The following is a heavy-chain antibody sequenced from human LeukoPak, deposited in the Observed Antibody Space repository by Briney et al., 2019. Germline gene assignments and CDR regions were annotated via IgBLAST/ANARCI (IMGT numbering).Heavy chain of an antibody. D-gene: IGHD3-10*01. CDR3: ARHTSITLRPYYYDC. J-gene: IGHJ4*02. Sequence: PGGSLRLSCAASGFTFNTYAMSWVRQAPGKGLEWVSGISGRGGSTDYADSVKGRFTMSRDNSKNTLSLQMNSLRAEDTALYYCARHTSITLRPYYYDCWGQGTLVTVSS. CDR1: GFTFNTYA. V-gene: IGHV3-23*01. CDR2: ISGRGGST.